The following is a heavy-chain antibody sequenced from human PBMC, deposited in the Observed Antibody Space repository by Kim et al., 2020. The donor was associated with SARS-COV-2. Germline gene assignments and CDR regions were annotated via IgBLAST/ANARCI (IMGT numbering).Heavy chain of an antibody. Sequence: LKGRVTNSVDTSKNQFSLKLSSVTAADTAVYYCARVNPYYYDSSGYYFDYWGQGTLVTVSS. J-gene: IGHJ4*02. CDR3: ARVNPYYYDSSGYYFDY. V-gene: IGHV4-59*01. D-gene: IGHD3-22*01.